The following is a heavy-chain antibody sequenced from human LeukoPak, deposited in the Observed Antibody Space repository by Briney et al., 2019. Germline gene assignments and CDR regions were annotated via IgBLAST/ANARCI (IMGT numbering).Heavy chain of an antibody. CDR3: ARGKGDFDH. J-gene: IGHJ4*02. V-gene: IGHV4-34*01. CDR2: INHSGST. Sequence: SETLSLTCAVYGGSFSGYYWSWIRQPPGKGLEWIGEINHSGSTNYNPSLKSRVTISVDTSKNQFSLKLSSVTAADTAVYYCARGKGDFDHWGQGTLVTVSS. CDR1: GGSFSGYY.